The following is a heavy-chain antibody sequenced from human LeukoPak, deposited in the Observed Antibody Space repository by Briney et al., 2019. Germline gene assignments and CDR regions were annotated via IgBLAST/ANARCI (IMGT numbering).Heavy chain of an antibody. Sequence: PGESLKISCQASGYSFTRYWIGWVRQMPGKGLEWMGAVYPGDSDVRYGPSFQGQVTISVDTSINTAYLQWSSMKASDTAIYYCARRGVTSSPLDYWGQGTLVTVSS. J-gene: IGHJ4*02. CDR1: GYSFTRYW. CDR2: VYPGDSDV. V-gene: IGHV5-51*01. D-gene: IGHD3-10*01. CDR3: ARRGVTSSPLDY.